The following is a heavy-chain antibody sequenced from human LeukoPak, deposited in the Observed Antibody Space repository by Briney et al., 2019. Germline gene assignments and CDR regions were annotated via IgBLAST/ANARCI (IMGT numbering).Heavy chain of an antibody. Sequence: ASVKVSCKASGYTFTGYYMHWVRQAPGQGLEWMGWINPNSGGTNYAQKFQGRVTMTRDTSISTAYMELSRLRSDDTAVYYCARGATMVRGVISAFDPWGQGTLVIVSS. CDR2: INPNSGGT. V-gene: IGHV1-2*02. CDR3: ARGATMVRGVISAFDP. J-gene: IGHJ5*02. CDR1: GYTFTGYY. D-gene: IGHD3-10*01.